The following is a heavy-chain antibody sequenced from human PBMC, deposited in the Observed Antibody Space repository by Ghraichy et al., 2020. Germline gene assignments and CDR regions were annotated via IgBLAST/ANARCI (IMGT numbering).Heavy chain of an antibody. V-gene: IGHV3-30-3*01. D-gene: IGHD6-13*01. J-gene: IGHJ6*03. CDR3: ARDRGYSNNIPIMDV. CDR1: GFTFSSYA. Sequence: LSITCAASGFTFSSYAMHWVRQAPGKGLEWVAVISYDGSNKYYADSVKGRFTISRDNSKNTLYLQMNSLRAEDTAVYYCARDRGYSNNIPIMDVWGKGTTVTVSS. CDR2: ISYDGSNK.